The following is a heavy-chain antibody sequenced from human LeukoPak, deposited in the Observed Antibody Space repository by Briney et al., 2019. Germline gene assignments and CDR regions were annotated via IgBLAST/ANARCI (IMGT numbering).Heavy chain of an antibody. CDR3: ATDGAGFDI. V-gene: IGHV3-11*01. CDR2: INIGGTNT. Sequence: GGSLRLSCAASGFTFTDYYMSWIRQAPGKGQEWLSYINIGGTNTHYADSVKGRFTISRDNAKKSLYLEMNNLRAEDTAVYYCATDGAGFDIWGQGVLVTVSS. CDR1: GFTFTDYY. J-gene: IGHJ5*02.